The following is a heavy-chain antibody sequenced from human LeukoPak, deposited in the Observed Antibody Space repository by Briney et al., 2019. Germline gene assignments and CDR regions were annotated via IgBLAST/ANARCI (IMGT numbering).Heavy chain of an antibody. CDR1: GGSFSGYY. Sequence: SEPLSLTCAVYGGSFSGYYWSWIRQPAGNGLEWIGEINHSGSTNYNPSLKSRVTISVDTSKNQFSLKLSSVTAADTAVYYCARGREVVVVPAAIHYYYYGMDVWGQGTTVTVSS. CDR3: ARGREVVVVPAAIHYYYYGMDV. D-gene: IGHD2-2*01. CDR2: INHSGST. J-gene: IGHJ6*02. V-gene: IGHV4-34*01.